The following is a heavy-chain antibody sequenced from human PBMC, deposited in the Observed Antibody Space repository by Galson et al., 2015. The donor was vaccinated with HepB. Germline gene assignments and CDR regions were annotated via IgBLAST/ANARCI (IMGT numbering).Heavy chain of an antibody. Sequence: SLRLSCAASGFTVSSNYMSWVRQAPGKGLEWVSVIYSGGSTYYADSVKGRFTISRHNSKNTLYLQMNSLRAEDTAVYYCARGRRPLGVAQRQEGMDVWGQGTTVTVSS. CDR3: ARGRRPLGVAQRQEGMDV. CDR2: IYSGGST. D-gene: IGHD3-16*01. J-gene: IGHJ6*02. V-gene: IGHV3-53*04. CDR1: GFTVSSNY.